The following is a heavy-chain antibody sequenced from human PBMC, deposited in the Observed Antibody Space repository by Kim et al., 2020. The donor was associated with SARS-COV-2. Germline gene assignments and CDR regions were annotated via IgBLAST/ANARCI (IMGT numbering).Heavy chain of an antibody. CDR3: ARVGSVVVVVAAFDY. J-gene: IGHJ4*02. V-gene: IGHV3-30*01. Sequence: DSVKGRFTSSRDNSKNTLYLQMNSLRAEETAVYYCARVGSVVVVVAAFDYWGQGTLVTVSS. D-gene: IGHD2-15*01.